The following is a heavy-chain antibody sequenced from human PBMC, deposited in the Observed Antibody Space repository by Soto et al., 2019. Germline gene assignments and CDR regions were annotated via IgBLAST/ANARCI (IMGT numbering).Heavy chain of an antibody. D-gene: IGHD3-22*01. CDR2: IYYSGST. V-gene: IGHV4-59*12. CDR3: ARDWGVREYYYDSSGYPYYYYYGMEV. Sequence: SETLSLTCTVSGVSISSYYWSWIRQPPGKGLEWIGYIYYSGSTNYNPSLKSRVTISVDTSKNQFSLKLSSVTAADTAVYYCARDWGVREYYYDSSGYPYYYYYGMEVWGQGTTVTVSS. J-gene: IGHJ6*02. CDR1: GVSISSYY.